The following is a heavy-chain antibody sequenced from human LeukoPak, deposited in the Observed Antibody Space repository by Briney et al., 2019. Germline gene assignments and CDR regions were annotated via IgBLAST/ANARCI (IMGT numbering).Heavy chain of an antibody. Sequence: GASVKVSCKASGYTFANYGISWVRQAPGQGLEWMGWISAYNGNTNYAQKFQGRVTMTTDTSTSTVYMELRSLRSDDTAVYYCARDRGWELWYFDLWGRGTLVTVSA. CDR3: ARDRGWELWYFDL. V-gene: IGHV1-18*01. D-gene: IGHD6-19*01. CDR1: GYTFANYG. J-gene: IGHJ2*01. CDR2: ISAYNGNT.